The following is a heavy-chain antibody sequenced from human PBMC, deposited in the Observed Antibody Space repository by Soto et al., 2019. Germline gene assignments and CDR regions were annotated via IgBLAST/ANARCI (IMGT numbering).Heavy chain of an antibody. Sequence: QVQLQESGPGLVKPSETLSLTCTVSGGSISSYYWTWIRQPPGKGLEWIGYIYYSGSSNYSPSPQGRVTISVDTSKAQFSLKLNSGTAANTAVYNSARRWGGYFDLWGRGTLVTVSS. CDR2: IYYSGSS. CDR1: GGSISSYY. J-gene: IGHJ2*01. D-gene: IGHD3-16*01. CDR3: ARRWGGYFDL. V-gene: IGHV4-59*12.